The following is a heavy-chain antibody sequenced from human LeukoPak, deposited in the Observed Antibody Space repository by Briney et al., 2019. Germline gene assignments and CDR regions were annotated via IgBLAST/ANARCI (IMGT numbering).Heavy chain of an antibody. J-gene: IGHJ2*01. CDR2: INSDGSST. V-gene: IGHV3-74*01. D-gene: IGHD6-19*01. CDR3: AREAVAGYWYFDL. Sequence: PGGSLRLSCAASGFTFSGYCMHWVRQAPGKGLVWVSRINSDGSSTSYADSVKGRFTISRDNAKDTLYLQMNSLRAEDTAVYYCAREAVAGYWYFDLWGRGTLVTVSS. CDR1: GFTFSGYC.